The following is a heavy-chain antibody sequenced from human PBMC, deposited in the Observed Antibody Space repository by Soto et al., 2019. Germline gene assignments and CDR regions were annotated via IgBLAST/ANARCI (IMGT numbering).Heavy chain of an antibody. Sequence: EVQLVESGGGLVQPGGSLRLSCAASGFTFSSYAMHWVRQAPGKGPEYVSAISSNGGSTYYANSVKGRFTISRDNSKNTLYLQMGRLRAEDMGVYYCAREGNSSGWKGGFGYWGQGTLVTVSS. D-gene: IGHD6-19*01. CDR3: AREGNSSGWKGGFGY. J-gene: IGHJ4*02. V-gene: IGHV3-64*01. CDR1: GFTFSSYA. CDR2: ISSNGGST.